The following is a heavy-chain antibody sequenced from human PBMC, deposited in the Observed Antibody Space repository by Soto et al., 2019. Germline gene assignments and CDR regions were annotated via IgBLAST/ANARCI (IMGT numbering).Heavy chain of an antibody. CDR2: TQPSGGQI. J-gene: IGHJ4*02. V-gene: IGHV1-46*04. D-gene: IGHD6-13*01. Sequence: QVQLVQSGTEVKKPGASVKVSCRSSAYTFITDYIHWVRQAPGQGLEWLGVTQPSGGQISRAQKLKGRVTLTRDTSTRTVYMELRSLTSEDTALYYCARDGSRWNFDFWGQGTLVTVSS. CDR1: AYTFITDY. CDR3: ARDGSRWNFDF.